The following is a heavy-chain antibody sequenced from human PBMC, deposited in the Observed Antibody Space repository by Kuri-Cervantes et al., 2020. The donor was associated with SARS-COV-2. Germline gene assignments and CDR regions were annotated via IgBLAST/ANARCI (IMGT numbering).Heavy chain of an antibody. D-gene: IGHD3-10*02. CDR3: ARVFEGEGYFDY. J-gene: IGHJ4*02. Sequence: GESLKISCAASGFTVSSNYMSWVRQAPGKGLEWVSVIYSGGSTYYADSVKGRFTISRDNSKDTLYLQMNSLRAEDTAVYYCARVFEGEGYFDYWGQGTLVTVSS. CDR1: GFTVSSNY. CDR2: IYSGGST. V-gene: IGHV3-53*01.